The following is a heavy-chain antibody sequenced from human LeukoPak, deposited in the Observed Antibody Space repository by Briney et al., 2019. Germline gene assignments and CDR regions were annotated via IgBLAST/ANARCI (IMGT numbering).Heavy chain of an antibody. J-gene: IGHJ4*02. D-gene: IGHD2-15*01. CDR3: ATFETSGGYCSGGSCYIY. CDR1: GYTLTELS. CDR2: FDPEDGET. V-gene: IGHV1-24*01. Sequence: GGSVKVSCKVSGYTLTELSMHWVRQPPGKGLEWMGGFDPEDGETIYAQKFQGRVTMTEDTSTDTAYMELSSLRSEDTAVYYCATFETSGGYCSGGSCYIYWGQGTLVTVSS.